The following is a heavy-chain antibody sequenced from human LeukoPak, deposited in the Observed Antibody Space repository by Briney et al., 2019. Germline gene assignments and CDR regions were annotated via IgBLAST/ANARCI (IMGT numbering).Heavy chain of an antibody. CDR2: ISSSSSYI. Sequence: GGSLRLSCAASGFTFSSSEMNWVRQAPGKGLEWVSSISSSSSYIYYADSLKGRFTISRDNAKNSLYLQMNSLRAEDTAVYYCARGTFYYYDSSGYYDYWGQGTLVTVSS. D-gene: IGHD3-22*01. CDR1: GFTFSSSE. V-gene: IGHV3-21*01. CDR3: ARGTFYYYDSSGYYDY. J-gene: IGHJ4*02.